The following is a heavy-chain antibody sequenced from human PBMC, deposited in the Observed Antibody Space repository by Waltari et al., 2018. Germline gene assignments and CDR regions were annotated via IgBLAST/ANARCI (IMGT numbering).Heavy chain of an antibody. CDR2: VQRSGKT. CDR3: ARDRGRGLYLDS. CDR1: GDSMSDADW. D-gene: IGHD2-15*01. Sequence: QLRLHQSGPGLVMPSETLSLSCALSGDSMSDADWWSWVRQPPGKGPEWIGQVQRSGKTNYNPSFASRVIISVDTSTLQFSLRLTSATAADTAVYYCARDRGRGLYLDSWGQGTLVTVSP. V-gene: IGHV4-4*02. J-gene: IGHJ4*02.